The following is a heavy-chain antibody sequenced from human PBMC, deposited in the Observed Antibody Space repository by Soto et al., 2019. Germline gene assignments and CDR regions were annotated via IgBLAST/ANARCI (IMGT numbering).Heavy chain of an antibody. Sequence: GASVKVSCKASGGTFSSYAISWVRQAPGQGLEWMGGIIPIFGTANYAQKFQGRVTITADESTSTAYMELSSLRSEDTAVYYCARRGYSYGLSRAYDYWGQGTLVTVSS. CDR1: GGTFSSYA. V-gene: IGHV1-69*13. D-gene: IGHD5-18*01. CDR3: ARRGYSYGLSRAYDY. CDR2: IIPIFGTA. J-gene: IGHJ4*02.